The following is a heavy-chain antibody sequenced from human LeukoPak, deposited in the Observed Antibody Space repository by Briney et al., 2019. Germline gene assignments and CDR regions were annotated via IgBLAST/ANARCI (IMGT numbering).Heavy chain of an antibody. D-gene: IGHD3-10*01. CDR1: GFTFSSYA. CDR3: GRDWARSGDY. CDR2: ISYDGSNE. V-gene: IGHV3-30-3*01. Sequence: GGSLRLSCAASGFTFSSYAMHWVRQAPGKGLEWVALISYDGSNEFYADSVKGRFTISRDKSMNTLYLQMNSLKAEDTAVYYCGRDWARSGDYWGQGTLVTVSS. J-gene: IGHJ4*02.